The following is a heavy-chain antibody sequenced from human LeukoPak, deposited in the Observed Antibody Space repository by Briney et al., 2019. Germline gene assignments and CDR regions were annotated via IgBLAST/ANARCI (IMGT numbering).Heavy chain of an antibody. CDR2: IYYSGST. D-gene: IGHD1/OR15-1a*01. V-gene: IGHV4-39*07. CDR3: ARGPDLEHPGNYFDY. Sequence: SETLSLTCTVSGGSISSSSYYWGWIRQPPGKGLEWIGSIYYSGSTYYNPSLKSRVTISVDTSKNHFSLKLSSVTAADTAVYYCARGPDLEHPGNYFDYWGQGTLVTVSS. J-gene: IGHJ4*02. CDR1: GGSISSSSYY.